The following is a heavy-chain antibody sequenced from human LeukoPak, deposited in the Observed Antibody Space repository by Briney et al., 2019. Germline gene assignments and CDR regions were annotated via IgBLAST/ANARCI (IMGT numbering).Heavy chain of an antibody. D-gene: IGHD3-3*01. J-gene: IGHJ5*02. Sequence: SETLSLTCAVYGGSFSGYYWSWIRQPPGKGLEWIGYIYYSGSTNYNPSLKSRVTISVDTSKNQFSLKLSSVTAADTAVYYCATHTTDFWSGYYYHWGQGTLVTVSS. CDR1: GGSFSGYY. CDR3: ATHTTDFWSGYYYH. V-gene: IGHV4-59*01. CDR2: IYYSGST.